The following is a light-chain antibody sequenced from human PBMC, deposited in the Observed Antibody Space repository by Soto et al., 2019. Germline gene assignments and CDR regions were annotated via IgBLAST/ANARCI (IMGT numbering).Light chain of an antibody. CDR1: SSNIGGNS. V-gene: IGLV1-51*01. Sequence: QSVLTQPPSVSAAPGQRVTISCSGSSSNIGGNSVSWYQQLPGTAPKLLIYDDDKRPSGIPDRFSGSKSGTSATLGITGFQTGEDADYYCGSRDSSLSAYVFGTGTKATVL. CDR2: DDD. CDR3: GSRDSSLSAYV. J-gene: IGLJ1*01.